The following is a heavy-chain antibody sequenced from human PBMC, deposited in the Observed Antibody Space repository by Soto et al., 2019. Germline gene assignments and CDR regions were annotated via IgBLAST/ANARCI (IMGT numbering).Heavy chain of an antibody. D-gene: IGHD2-2*01. Sequence: GGSLRLSCAASGFTFSSYSMNWVRQAPGKGLEWVSYISSSSSTIYYADSVKGRFTISRDNAKNSLYLQMNSLRAEDTAVYYCARDGEYQLLYYYYYYGMDVWGQGTTATVSS. J-gene: IGHJ6*02. CDR3: ARDGEYQLLYYYYYYGMDV. CDR1: GFTFSSYS. CDR2: ISSSSSTI. V-gene: IGHV3-48*04.